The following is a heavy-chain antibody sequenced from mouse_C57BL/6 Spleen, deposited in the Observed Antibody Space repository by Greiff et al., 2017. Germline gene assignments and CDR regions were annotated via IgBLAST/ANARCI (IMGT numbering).Heavy chain of an antibody. CDR1: GYAFSSYW. D-gene: IGHD1-1*01. Sequence: LVESGAELVKPGASVKISCKASGYAFSSYWMNWVKQRPGKGLEWIGQIYPGDGDTNYNGKFKGKATLTADKSSSTAYMQLSSLTSEDSAVYFCARSYGSSYYAMDYWGQGTSVTVSS. CDR3: ARSYGSSYYAMDY. V-gene: IGHV1-80*01. J-gene: IGHJ4*01. CDR2: IYPGDGDT.